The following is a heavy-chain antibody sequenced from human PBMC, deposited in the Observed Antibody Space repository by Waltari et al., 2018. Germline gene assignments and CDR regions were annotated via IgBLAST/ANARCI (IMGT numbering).Heavy chain of an antibody. Sequence: VQLVQSGAEVKEPGSSVKVSCKASGGTFRTYVILWVRHAPGQGLEWMGGIIPIFGTANHAQKFQGRVTITADESTRTVYMDLNRLRSEDTAVYYCARGHPPGGDYVYYYYGLDLWGQGTTVTVSS. CDR3: ARGHPPGGDYVYYYYGLDL. D-gene: IGHD4-17*01. V-gene: IGHV1-69*12. CDR1: GGTFRTYV. CDR2: IIPIFGTA. J-gene: IGHJ6*02.